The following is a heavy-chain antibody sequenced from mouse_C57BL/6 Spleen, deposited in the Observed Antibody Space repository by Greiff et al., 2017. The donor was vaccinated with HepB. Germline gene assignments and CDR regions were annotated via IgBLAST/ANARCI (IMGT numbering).Heavy chain of an antibody. CDR3: AKTLTTVEAMDY. Sequence: VKLVESGPGLVQPSQSLSITCTVSGFSLTSYGVHWVRQSPGKGLEWLGVIWRGGSTDYNAAFMSRLSITKDNSKSQVFFKMNSLQADDTAIYYCAKTLTTVEAMDYWGQGTSVTVSS. CDR2: IWRGGST. V-gene: IGHV2-5*01. J-gene: IGHJ4*01. D-gene: IGHD1-1*01. CDR1: GFSLTSYG.